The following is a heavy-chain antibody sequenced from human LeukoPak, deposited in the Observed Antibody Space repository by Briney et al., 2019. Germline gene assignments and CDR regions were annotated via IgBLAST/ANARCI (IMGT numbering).Heavy chain of an antibody. CDR1: GGSFSGYY. Sequence: PSETLSLTCAVYGGSFSGYYWSWIRQPPGKGLEWIGEINHSGSTNYNPSLKSRVTISVDTSKNQFSLKLSSVTAADTAVYYCASGFLEWLSTDAFDIWGQGTMVTVPS. CDR3: ASGFLEWLSTDAFDI. J-gene: IGHJ3*02. D-gene: IGHD3-3*01. V-gene: IGHV4-34*01. CDR2: INHSGST.